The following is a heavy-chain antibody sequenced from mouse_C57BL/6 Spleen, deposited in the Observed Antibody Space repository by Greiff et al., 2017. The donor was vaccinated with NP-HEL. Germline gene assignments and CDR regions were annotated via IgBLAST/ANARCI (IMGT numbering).Heavy chain of an antibody. Sequence: EVQLQQSGTVLARPGASVKMSCKTSGYTFTSYWMHWVKQRPGQGLEWIGAIYPGNSDTSYNQKFKGKAKLTAVTSASTAYMELSSLTNEDSAVYYCTRHLLLRSDYFDYWGQGTTLTVSS. CDR2: IYPGNSDT. CDR1: GYTFTSYW. V-gene: IGHV1-5*01. J-gene: IGHJ2*01. CDR3: TRHLLLRSDYFDY. D-gene: IGHD1-1*01.